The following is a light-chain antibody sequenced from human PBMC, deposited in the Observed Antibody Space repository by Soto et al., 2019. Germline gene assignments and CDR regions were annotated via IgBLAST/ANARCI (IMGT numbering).Light chain of an antibody. J-gene: IGKJ3*01. CDR1: QNINTY. CDR3: QQTCSAPFT. CDR2: DAA. Sequence: DIQMTQSPYSLSAAVGDRVTIACRASQNINTYLNWYQQKPGKAPKLLIFDAASLHNGVPSRFSGGGSRTDFTLTITSLQPEDFSTYYCQQTCSAPFTFGPGTKVDIK. V-gene: IGKV1-39*01.